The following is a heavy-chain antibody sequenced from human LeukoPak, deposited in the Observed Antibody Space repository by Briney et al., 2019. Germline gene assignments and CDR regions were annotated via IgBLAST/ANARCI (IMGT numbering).Heavy chain of an antibody. CDR3: AKERDYYLVGFFDY. D-gene: IGHD3-10*01. V-gene: IGHV3-23*01. Sequence: GGSLRLSCAASGFTFSSYAMSWVRQAPGKGLEWVSAISGSGVTTYYADSVKGRFTISRDNSKNTLYLQMNSLRAEDTALYYCAKERDYYLVGFFDYWGQGTLVTVSS. J-gene: IGHJ4*02. CDR2: ISGSGVTT. CDR1: GFTFSSYA.